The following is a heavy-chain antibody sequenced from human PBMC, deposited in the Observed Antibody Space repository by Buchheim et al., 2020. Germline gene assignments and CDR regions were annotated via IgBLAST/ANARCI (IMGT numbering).Heavy chain of an antibody. CDR3: ARVCAAGNYDYYMDV. CDR1: GFTFSNYW. D-gene: IGHD6-13*01. Sequence: EVQLVESGGGLVQPGGSLRLSCAASGFTFSNYWMSWVRQAPGKGLEWVANIKQDGSEKYYVDSVKGRFTISRDNAKNSLYLLMNSLRGEDTAAYYCARVCAAGNYDYYMDVWCKGTT. J-gene: IGHJ6*03. CDR2: IKQDGSEK. V-gene: IGHV3-7*01.